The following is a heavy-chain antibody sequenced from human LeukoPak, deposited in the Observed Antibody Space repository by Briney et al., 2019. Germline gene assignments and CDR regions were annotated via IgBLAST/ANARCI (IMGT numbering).Heavy chain of an antibody. Sequence: GGSLRLSCAASGFTFSSYSMNWVRQAPGKGLEWVSYISSSSSTIYYADSVKGRFTISRDNAKNSLYLQMNSLRAEDTAVYYCARSSYDILTGYTFLDYWGQGTLVTVSS. D-gene: IGHD3-9*01. V-gene: IGHV3-48*04. CDR3: ARSSYDILTGYTFLDY. J-gene: IGHJ4*02. CDR2: ISSSSSTI. CDR1: GFTFSSYS.